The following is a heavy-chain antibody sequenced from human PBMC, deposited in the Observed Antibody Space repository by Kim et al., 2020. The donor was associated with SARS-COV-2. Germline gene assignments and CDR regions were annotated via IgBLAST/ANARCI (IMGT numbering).Heavy chain of an antibody. J-gene: IGHJ5*02. Sequence: GGSLRLSCAASGFTFSSYGMHWVRQAPGKGLEWVAVISYDGSNKYYADSVKGQFTISRDNSKNTLYLQMNSLRAEDTAVYYCAKALLESWGQGTLVTVSS. CDR3: AKALLES. CDR1: GFTFSSYG. D-gene: IGHD1-1*01. CDR2: ISYDGSNK. V-gene: IGHV3-30*18.